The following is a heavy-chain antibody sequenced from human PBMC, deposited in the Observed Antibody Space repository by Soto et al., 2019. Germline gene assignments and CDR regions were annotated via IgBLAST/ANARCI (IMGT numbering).Heavy chain of an antibody. J-gene: IGHJ4*02. D-gene: IGHD2-21*01. V-gene: IGHV4-34*01. CDR1: GGSFSGYY. Sequence: SETLSLTCAVYGGSFSGYYWSWIRQSPGKGLEWIGEINHSGNTNQDPSLKSRVTISVDTSKNQFSLKLRSLTSADTAMYYCAGGHIMAVTAPADAPDKVHPDSWGQGTLVTVSS. CDR2: INHSGNT. CDR3: AGGHIMAVTAPADAPDKVHPDS.